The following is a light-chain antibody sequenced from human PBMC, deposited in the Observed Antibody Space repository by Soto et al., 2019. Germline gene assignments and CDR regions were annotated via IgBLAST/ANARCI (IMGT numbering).Light chain of an antibody. J-gene: IGLJ3*02. CDR3: QTWSTDIRV. CDR2: LNSDGSH. Sequence: QPVLTHPPSASASLGASVKLTCTLSSGHNSYAIAWHQQQPEKGPRYLMKLNSDGSHSKGDGIPDRFSGSSSGAERYLTISSLQSEDEADYFCQTWSTDIRVFGGGTQLTVL. CDR1: SGHNSYA. V-gene: IGLV4-69*01.